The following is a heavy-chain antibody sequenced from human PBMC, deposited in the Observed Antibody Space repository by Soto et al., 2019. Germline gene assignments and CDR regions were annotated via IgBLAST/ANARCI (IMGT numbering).Heavy chain of an antibody. CDR1: GYSFTSYW. CDR3: ARLPTTVLIAF. D-gene: IGHD4-17*01. J-gene: IGHJ1*01. Sequence: PGESLKISCETSGYSFTSYWINLVRQMPGKGLEWMGRIDPSDSYTEFNPSFQGHVTMSVDTSLSAAYLQWSSLKASDTAIYYCARLPTTVLIAFWGQGTLVTVSS. CDR2: IDPSDSYT. V-gene: IGHV5-10-1*01.